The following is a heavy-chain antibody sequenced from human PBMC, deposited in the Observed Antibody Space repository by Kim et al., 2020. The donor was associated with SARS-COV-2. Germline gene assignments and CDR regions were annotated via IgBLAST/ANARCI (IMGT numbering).Heavy chain of an antibody. CDR1: GFTFSSYA. CDR3: AREKWASFDI. Sequence: GGSLRLSCAASGFTFSSYAMHWVRQAPGKGLEWVAVISYDGSNKYYADSVKGRFTISRDNSKNTLYLQMNSLRAEDTAVYYCAREKWASFDIWGQGTMVAVSS. D-gene: IGHD2-8*01. J-gene: IGHJ3*02. CDR2: ISYDGSNK. V-gene: IGHV3-30-3*01.